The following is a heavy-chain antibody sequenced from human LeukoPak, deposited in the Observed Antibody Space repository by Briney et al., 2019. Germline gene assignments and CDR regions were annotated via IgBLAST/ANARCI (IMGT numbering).Heavy chain of an antibody. D-gene: IGHD6-13*01. Sequence: SETLSLTCTVSGGSISSSSYSWGWIRQPPGMGLEWIGSIYYSGSTYNSPSLKSRVTISVDTSKNQFSLKLSSVTAADTAVYYCARQRYSSSWYADYWGQGTLVTVSS. J-gene: IGHJ4*02. CDR1: GGSISSSSYS. V-gene: IGHV4-39*01. CDR3: ARQRYSSSWYADY. CDR2: IYYSGST.